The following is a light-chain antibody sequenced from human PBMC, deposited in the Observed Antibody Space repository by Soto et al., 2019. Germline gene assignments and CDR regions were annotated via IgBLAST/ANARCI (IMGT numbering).Light chain of an antibody. CDR3: TSYASGSSPVV. V-gene: IGLV2-14*01. Sequence: QSALTQPASGSGSPGQSITLSCTGTSSDIGGYDYVSWYQRHPGKAPKLIIYDVNNRPSGVSNRFSGSKSGNTASLTISGLQAEDEADYYCTSYASGSSPVVFVGGTKVTVL. CDR2: DVN. J-gene: IGLJ2*01. CDR1: SSDIGGYDY.